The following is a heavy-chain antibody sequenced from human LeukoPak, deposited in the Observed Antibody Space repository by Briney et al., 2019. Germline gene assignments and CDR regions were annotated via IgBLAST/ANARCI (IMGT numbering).Heavy chain of an antibody. CDR3: ARESYCSGGSCYEEGAFDI. Sequence: SETLSLTCTVSGGSISSYYWSWIRQPPGRGLEWIGYIYYSGSTNYNPSLKSRVTISVDTSKNQFSLKLSSVTAADTAVYYCARESYCSGGSCYEEGAFDIWGQGTMVTVSS. CDR1: GGSISSYY. CDR2: IYYSGST. D-gene: IGHD2-15*01. J-gene: IGHJ3*02. V-gene: IGHV4-59*01.